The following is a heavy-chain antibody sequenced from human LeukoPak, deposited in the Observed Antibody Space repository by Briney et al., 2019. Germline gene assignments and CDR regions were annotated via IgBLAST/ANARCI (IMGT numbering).Heavy chain of an antibody. CDR2: ISSSGTTI. CDR1: AFTFSSYE. D-gene: IGHD6-19*01. J-gene: IGHJ5*02. V-gene: IGHV3-48*03. Sequence: GGSLRLSCAASAFTFSSYEMNCVRQAPGKGLEWVSYISSSGTTIHYADSVKGRFTISRDNAENSLYLQMNSLRAEDTAVYYCARVRIPVPDMGVWFDPWGQGTLVTVSS. CDR3: ARVRIPVPDMGVWFDP.